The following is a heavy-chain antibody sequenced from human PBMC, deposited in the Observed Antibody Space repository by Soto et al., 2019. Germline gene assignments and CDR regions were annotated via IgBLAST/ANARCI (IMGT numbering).Heavy chain of an antibody. V-gene: IGHV3-66*01. Sequence: EVQLVESGGGLVQPGGSLRLSCAASGFTVSNNYMTWVRQAPGKGLEWVSVIYSNGRTYYADSVKGRFTISRDNSKNTLDLQVNSLRAEDTAMYYCARRLAGPSWYFDNWGRGTLVTVSS. CDR1: GFTVSNNY. J-gene: IGHJ2*01. CDR2: IYSNGRT. CDR3: ARRLAGPSWYFDN. D-gene: IGHD6-19*01.